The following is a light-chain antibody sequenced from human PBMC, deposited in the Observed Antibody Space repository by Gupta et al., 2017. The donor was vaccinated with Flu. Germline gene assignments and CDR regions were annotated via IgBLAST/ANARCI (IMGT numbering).Light chain of an antibody. CDR2: DAT. CDR1: QSVSNY. V-gene: IGKV3-11*01. CDR3: QQRSGWLT. Sequence: EIVLTQSPASLSLSPGERATLSCRASQSVSNYLAWYQQRPGQAPRLLIYDATKRATGIPARFSGSGSGTDFTLTINTLEPEDFAVYYCQQRSGWLTFGGGTKVEIK. J-gene: IGKJ4*01.